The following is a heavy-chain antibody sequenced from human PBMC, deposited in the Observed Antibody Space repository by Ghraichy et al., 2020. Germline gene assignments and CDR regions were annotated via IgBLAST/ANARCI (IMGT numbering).Heavy chain of an antibody. Sequence: LSLTCAASGFTFSNDYMSWVRQVPGKGLEWVANMNQGGSERNYLDSVKGRFTISRDNAKSSLFLQMNSLRAEDTAVYYCARGDGYSGYGGWGQGTLVTVSS. V-gene: IGHV3-7*05. J-gene: IGHJ4*02. D-gene: IGHD5-12*01. CDR3: ARGDGYSGYGG. CDR1: GFTFSNDY. CDR2: MNQGGSER.